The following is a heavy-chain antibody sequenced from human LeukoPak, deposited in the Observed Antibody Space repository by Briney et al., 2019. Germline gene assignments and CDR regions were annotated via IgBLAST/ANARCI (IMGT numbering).Heavy chain of an antibody. CDR1: VITFSNSA. Sequence: LPGGSLRLSCAASVITFSNSAMNWVRQAPGKGLEWVSTISSGGAGTYYADFVKGRFSISRDNSKNTLYLQMNSLRAEDTAVYYCAKSGGSGTYPNWFDSWGQGTLVTVSS. V-gene: IGHV3-23*01. CDR3: AKSGGSGTYPNWFDS. CDR2: ISSGGAGT. D-gene: IGHD3-10*01. J-gene: IGHJ5*01.